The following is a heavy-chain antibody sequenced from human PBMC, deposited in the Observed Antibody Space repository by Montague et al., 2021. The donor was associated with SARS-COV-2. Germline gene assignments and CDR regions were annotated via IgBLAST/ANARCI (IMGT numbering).Heavy chain of an antibody. Sequence: SLRLSCAASGFTFSSYWMSWVRQAPGKGLEWVANIKQDGSEKYYMDSVKGRFTISRDKSKNTLYLQMNSLRAEDTAVYYCAKSSGSYGDYFDYWGQGTLVTVSS. V-gene: IGHV3-7*03. J-gene: IGHJ4*02. CDR3: AKSSGSYGDYFDY. CDR1: GFTFSSYW. CDR2: IKQDGSEK. D-gene: IGHD1-26*01.